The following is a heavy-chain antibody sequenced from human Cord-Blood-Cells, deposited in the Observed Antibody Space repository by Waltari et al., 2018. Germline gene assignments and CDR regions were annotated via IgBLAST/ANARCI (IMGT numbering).Heavy chain of an antibody. CDR2: IKQDGSEK. V-gene: IGHV3-7*01. D-gene: IGHD3-3*01. CDR1: GFPFSSYW. Sequence: EVQLVESGGRLVQPGGSLRPSCGASGFPFSSYWMRWVRQAPGKGLEWVANIKQDGSEKYYVDSVKGRFTISRDNAKNSLYLQMNSLRAEDTAVYYCASGFDGYFDYWGQGTLVTVSS. CDR3: ASGFDGYFDY. J-gene: IGHJ4*02.